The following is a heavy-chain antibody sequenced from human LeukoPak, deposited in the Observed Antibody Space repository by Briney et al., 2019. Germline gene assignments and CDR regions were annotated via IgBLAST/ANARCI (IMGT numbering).Heavy chain of an antibody. J-gene: IGHJ4*02. CDR1: GGSFSGYY. CDR2: ISHSGST. CDR3: ARVGYSVAGTLGDY. D-gene: IGHD6-19*01. Sequence: PSETLSLTCAVYGGSFSGYYWSWIRQPPGKGLEWIGEISHSGSTNYNPSLKSRVTISVDTSKNQFSLKLSSVTAADTAVYYCARVGYSVAGTLGDYWGQGTLVTVSS. V-gene: IGHV4-34*01.